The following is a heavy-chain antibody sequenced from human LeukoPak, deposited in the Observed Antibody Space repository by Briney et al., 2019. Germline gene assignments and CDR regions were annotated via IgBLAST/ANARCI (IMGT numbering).Heavy chain of an antibody. CDR2: IYISGST. Sequence: ASETLSLTCTVSGGSISSYYWSWIRQPAGKGLEWIGRIYISGSTNYNPSLKSRVTMSVDTSKNQFSLKLSPVTAADTAVYYCARDRGTWNDDGFDYWGQGTLVTVSS. CDR3: ARDRGTWNDDGFDY. CDR1: GGSISSYY. D-gene: IGHD1-1*01. V-gene: IGHV4-4*07. J-gene: IGHJ4*02.